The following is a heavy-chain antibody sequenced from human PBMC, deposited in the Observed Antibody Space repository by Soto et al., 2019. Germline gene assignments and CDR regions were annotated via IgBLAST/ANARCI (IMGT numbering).Heavy chain of an antibody. J-gene: IGHJ4*02. D-gene: IGHD5-18*01. CDR3: ARTAGYRDY. CDR2: TNPKSGYT. CDR1: GYTFTNYD. Sequence: QVQLVQSGAEVKKPGASVKVSCKTSGYTFTNYDINWVRQATGQGLEWMGWTNPKSGYTGSAQKFQGRVTMTRDSSTSTAYMELHSLTSEDTAVYFCARTAGYRDYWGQGTLITVSS. V-gene: IGHV1-8*01.